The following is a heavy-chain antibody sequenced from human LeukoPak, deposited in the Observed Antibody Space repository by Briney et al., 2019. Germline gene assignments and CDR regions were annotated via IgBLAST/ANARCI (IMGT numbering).Heavy chain of an antibody. V-gene: IGHV3-23*01. CDR3: AKDGSSFYDSWSGYST. D-gene: IGHD3-3*01. CDR2: ISASGGRT. J-gene: IGHJ5*02. CDR1: EFTFSSYA. Sequence: GGSLRLSCAASEFTFSSYAMSWVRQAPGKGLEWVSAISASGGRTYYADSVKGRFTISRDNSKNTLYLQMNSLRAEDTAVYYCAKDGSSFYDSWSGYSTWGQGTLVTVSS.